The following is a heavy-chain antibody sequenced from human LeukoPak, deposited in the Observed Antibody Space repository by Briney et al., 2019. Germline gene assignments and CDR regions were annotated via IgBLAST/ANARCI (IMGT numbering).Heavy chain of an antibody. CDR1: GYSIANTSY. J-gene: IGHJ1*01. CDR2: IHHSGSRFERGST. D-gene: IGHD6-19*01. V-gene: IGHV4-38-2*01. Sequence: SETLSLTCSVSGYSIANTSYWAWIRQSPGKGIEWIGSIHHSGSRFERGSTHYNPSLRSRVTVSADTSKNQFSLTLSGVTAADTAVYFCARNVSGGFFNDWSPGTLVTVSS. CDR3: ARNVSGGFFND.